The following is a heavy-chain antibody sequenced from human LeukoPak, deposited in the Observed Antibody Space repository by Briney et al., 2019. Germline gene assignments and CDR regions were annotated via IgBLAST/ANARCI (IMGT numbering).Heavy chain of an antibody. D-gene: IGHD2-15*01. Sequence: GSLRLSCAASGFTFSSYWMHWVRQAPGKGLVWVSRIYSDGSATNYADSVKGRFTISRDDAKNTLYLRMNNLRVEDTAVYYCASEGWQVLDYWGQGTLVTVSS. V-gene: IGHV3-74*01. CDR3: ASEGWQVLDY. CDR1: GFTFSSYW. CDR2: IYSDGSAT. J-gene: IGHJ4*02.